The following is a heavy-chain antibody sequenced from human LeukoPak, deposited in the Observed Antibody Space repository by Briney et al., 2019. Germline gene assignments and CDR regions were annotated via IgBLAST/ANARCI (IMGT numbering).Heavy chain of an antibody. V-gene: IGHV3-7*01. Sequence: PPGGSLRLSCTTSGFNFVAYWMGWVRQAPGKGLEWVANIHQHGTKENYVDSVKGRFTISRDNAKNSIYLQMNSLRAEDTAVYYCAREFGYYDFWSGYFDNHFDYWGQGTLVTVSS. CDR2: IHQHGTKE. CDR3: AREFGYYDFWSGYFDNHFDY. J-gene: IGHJ4*02. D-gene: IGHD3-3*01. CDR1: GFNFVAYW.